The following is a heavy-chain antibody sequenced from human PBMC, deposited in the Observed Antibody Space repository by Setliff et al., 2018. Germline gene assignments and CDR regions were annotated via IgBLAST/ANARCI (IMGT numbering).Heavy chain of an antibody. CDR1: GDSISSRTYY. CDR3: ARMSGPTNTRWFDY. D-gene: IGHD1-26*01. Sequence: PSETLSLTCTVSGDSISSRTYYWSWIRQPAGKGLEWIGHIYTSWSTIYNPSLKSRLTISLDTSKNQFSLNLSSVTAADTAVYYCARMSGPTNTRWFDYWGQGTLVTVSS. CDR2: IYTSWST. J-gene: IGHJ4*02. V-gene: IGHV4-61*09.